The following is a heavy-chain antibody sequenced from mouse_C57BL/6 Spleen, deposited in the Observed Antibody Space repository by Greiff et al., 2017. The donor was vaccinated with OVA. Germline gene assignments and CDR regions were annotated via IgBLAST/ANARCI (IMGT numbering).Heavy chain of an antibody. CDR2: IWSGGST. CDR3: AREGYYSNYGWYFDV. Sequence: QVQLKESGPGLVQPSQSLSITCTVSGFSLTSYGVHWVRQSPGKGLEWLGVIWSGGSTDYNAAFISRMSISKDNSKSKVFFKMNSLQADDTAIYYCAREGYYSNYGWYFDVWGTGTTVTVSS. CDR1: GFSLTSYG. J-gene: IGHJ1*03. D-gene: IGHD2-5*01. V-gene: IGHV2-2*01.